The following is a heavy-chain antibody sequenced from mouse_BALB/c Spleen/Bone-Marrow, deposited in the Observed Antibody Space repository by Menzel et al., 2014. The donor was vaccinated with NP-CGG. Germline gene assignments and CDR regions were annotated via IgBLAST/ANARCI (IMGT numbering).Heavy chain of an antibody. D-gene: IGHD1-1*01. Sequence: EVKLVESGAELVRPGALVKLSCKASGFNIKDYYMHWVKQRPEQGLEWIGWIDPENGNTIYDPMFQGKASIAADTSSNTAYLQLSSLTSEDTAVYYCASYYVISYDYFDYWGQGTSLTGSS. J-gene: IGHJ2*02. CDR1: GFNIKDYY. V-gene: IGHV14-1*02. CDR3: ASYYVISYDYFDY. CDR2: IDPENGNT.